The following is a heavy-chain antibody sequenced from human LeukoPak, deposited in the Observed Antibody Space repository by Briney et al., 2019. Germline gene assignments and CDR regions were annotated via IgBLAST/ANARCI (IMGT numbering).Heavy chain of an antibody. Sequence: SETLSLTCTVSGGSISSYYWSWIRQPAGKELEWIGSINYSGNTYYNPSVKSRVTISVDTSKNQFSLKVTSVTAADTALYYCGRSAGFVHFDHWGQGTLVTVSS. CDR3: GRSAGFVHFDH. CDR2: INYSGNT. D-gene: IGHD3-16*01. J-gene: IGHJ4*02. V-gene: IGHV4-4*07. CDR1: GGSISSYY.